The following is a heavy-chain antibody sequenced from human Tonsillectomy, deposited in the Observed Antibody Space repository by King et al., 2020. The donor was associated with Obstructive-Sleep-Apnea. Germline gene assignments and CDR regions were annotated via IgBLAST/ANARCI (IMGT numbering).Heavy chain of an antibody. J-gene: IGHJ4*02. Sequence: VQLVESGGGLVQPGGSLRLSCAASGFTFSSYSMNWVRQAPGKGLEWVSYISSSSSTLYYADSVKGRFTISRDNAKNSLYLQMNSLRAEDTAVYYCARVPLWDLYLDYWGQGTLVTVSS. V-gene: IGHV3-48*04. CDR1: GFTFSSYS. CDR2: ISSSSSTL. D-gene: IGHD1-26*01. CDR3: ARVPLWDLYLDY.